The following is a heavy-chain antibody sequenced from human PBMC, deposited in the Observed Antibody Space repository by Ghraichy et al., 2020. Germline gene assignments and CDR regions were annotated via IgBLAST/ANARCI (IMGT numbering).Heavy chain of an antibody. CDR3: ARDRAMDDY. D-gene: IGHD5-18*01. J-gene: IGHJ4*02. CDR2: INQDGSEK. V-gene: IGHV3-7*03. CDR1: GFTFSSYW. Sequence: GGSLRISCAASGFTFSSYWMNWVRQAPGKGLEWVANINQDGSEKNYVDSVKGRFTISRDNAKNSLYLQMNSLRAEDTAVYYCARDRAMDDYWGQGTLVTVSS.